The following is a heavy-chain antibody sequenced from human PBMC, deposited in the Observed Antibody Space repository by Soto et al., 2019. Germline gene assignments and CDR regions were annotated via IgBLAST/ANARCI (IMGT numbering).Heavy chain of an antibody. CDR2: IYYSGSI. V-gene: IGHV4-39*02. D-gene: IGHD6-13*01. CDR3: ARERPDGSRLDP. Sequence: SETLSLTCSVSGGSISSSSYYWGWIRQPPGKGLEWIGSIYYSGSIYYNPSLKSRVTISVDTSKNQFSLKLSSVTAADTAVYYCARERPDGSRLDPWGQGTLVTVS. CDR1: GGSISSSSYY. J-gene: IGHJ5*02.